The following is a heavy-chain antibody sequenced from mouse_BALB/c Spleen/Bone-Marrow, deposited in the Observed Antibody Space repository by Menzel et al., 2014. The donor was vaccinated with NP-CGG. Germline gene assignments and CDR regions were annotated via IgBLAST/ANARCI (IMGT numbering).Heavy chain of an antibody. CDR1: GFTFSDYY. CDR2: ISDAGSYT. Sequence: EVKLVESGGGLVKPGGSLKLSCAASGFTFSDYYMYWVRQTPEKRLEWVATISDAGSYTYYPDSVKGRFTISRDNAKNNPYLQMISLKSEDTAMYYCARDGYYRSACFAYWGQGTLVTVST. V-gene: IGHV5-4*02. D-gene: IGHD2-14*01. CDR3: ARDGYYRSACFAY. J-gene: IGHJ3*01.